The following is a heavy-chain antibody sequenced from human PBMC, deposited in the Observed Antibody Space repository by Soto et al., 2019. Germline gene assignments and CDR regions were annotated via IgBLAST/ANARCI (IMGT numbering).Heavy chain of an antibody. D-gene: IGHD6-13*01. CDR1: GFTFSNAW. Sequence: GGSLRLSCAASGFTFSNAWMNWVRQAPGKGLEWVGRIKSKTDGGTTDYAAPVKGRFTISRDDSKNTLYLQMNSLKTEDTAVYYCTTGIAAAGTYYYYYYYGMDVWGQGTTVTVSS. J-gene: IGHJ6*02. V-gene: IGHV3-15*07. CDR3: TTGIAAAGTYYYYYYYGMDV. CDR2: IKSKTDGGTT.